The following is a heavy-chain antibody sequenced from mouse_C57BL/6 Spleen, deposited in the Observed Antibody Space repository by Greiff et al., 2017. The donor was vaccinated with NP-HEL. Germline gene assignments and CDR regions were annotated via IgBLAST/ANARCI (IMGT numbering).Heavy chain of an antibody. CDR1: GYSITSGYD. D-gene: IGHD1-1*01. CDR3: ARGTTVVDWYFDV. Sequence: DVQLVESGPGMVKPSQSLSLTCTVTGYSITSGYDWHWIRHFPGNKLEWMGYISYSGSTNYNPSLKSRISITHDTSKNHFFLKLNSVTTEDTATYYCARGTTVVDWYFDVWGTGTTVTVSS. CDR2: ISYSGST. V-gene: IGHV3-1*01. J-gene: IGHJ1*03.